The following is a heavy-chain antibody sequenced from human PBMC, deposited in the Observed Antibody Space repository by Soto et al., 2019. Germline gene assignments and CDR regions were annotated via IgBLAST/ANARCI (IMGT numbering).Heavy chain of an antibody. CDR2: ISYDGSNK. J-gene: IGHJ6*02. D-gene: IGHD1-26*01. CDR1: GFTFSSYG. CDR3: AKDLSLLGMDV. Sequence: PGGSLRLSCAASGFTFSSYGMHWVRQAPGKGLEWVAAISYDGSNKYYADSVKGRFTISRDNSKNTLYLQMNSLRAEDTAVYYCAKDLSLLGMDVWGQGTTVTVSS. V-gene: IGHV3-30*18.